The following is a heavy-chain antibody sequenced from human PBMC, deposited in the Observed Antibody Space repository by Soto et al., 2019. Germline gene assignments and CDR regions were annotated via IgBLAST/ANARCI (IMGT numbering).Heavy chain of an antibody. D-gene: IGHD6-19*01. CDR1: GFTFSSYA. V-gene: IGHV3-30-3*01. J-gene: IGHJ6*02. CDR2: ISYDGSNK. CDR3: ARPINPGIAVAGTFYYYYGMDV. Sequence: GGSLRLSCAASGFTFSSYAMHWVRQAPGKGLEWVAVISYDGSNKYYADSVKGRFTISRDNSKNTLYLQMNSLRAEDTAVYYCARPINPGIAVAGTFYYYYGMDVWGQGTTVTVSS.